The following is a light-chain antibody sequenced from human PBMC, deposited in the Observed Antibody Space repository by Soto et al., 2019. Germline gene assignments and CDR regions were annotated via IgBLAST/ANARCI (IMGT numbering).Light chain of an antibody. V-gene: IGKV3-11*01. CDR2: DAS. CDR1: QSVSSY. CDR3: QQRASWVT. Sequence: EIVLTQSPATLSLSPRERATLSCRASQSVSSYLAWFQQKPGQAPRLLIYDASNRATGIPARFSGSGSETDFTLTISSLEPEDFAVYYCQQRASWVTFGQGTRLEIK. J-gene: IGKJ5*01.